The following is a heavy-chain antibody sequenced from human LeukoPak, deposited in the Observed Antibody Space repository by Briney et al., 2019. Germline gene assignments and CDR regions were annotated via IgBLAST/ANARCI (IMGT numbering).Heavy chain of an antibody. J-gene: IGHJ4*02. D-gene: IGHD3-9*01. CDR2: IYYSGSA. CDR3: TSDTTGYYYFDQ. V-gene: IGHV4-39*07. Sequence: PSETLSLTCSVSGGSISDTGYYWGWIRQSPGKGLEWIGSIYYSGSAYYNPSLKSRVTMSVDTSKNQFSLKLSSVTAADTAVYYCTSDTTGYYYFDQWGQGTLVTVSS. CDR1: GGSISDTGYY.